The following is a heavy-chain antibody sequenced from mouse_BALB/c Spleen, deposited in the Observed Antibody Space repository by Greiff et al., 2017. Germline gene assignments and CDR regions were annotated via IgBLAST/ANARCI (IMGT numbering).Heavy chain of an antibody. CDR3: ARQEGRGYLYAMDY. J-gene: IGHJ4*01. V-gene: IGHV14-3*02. CDR1: GFNIKDTY. CDR2: IDPANGNT. Sequence: VQLQQSGAELVKPGASVKLSCTASGFNIKDTYMHWVKQRPEPGLEWIGRIDPANGNTKYDPKFQGKATITADTSSNTAYLQLSSLTSEDTAVYYGARQEGRGYLYAMDYWGQGTSVTVSS. D-gene: IGHD2-2*01.